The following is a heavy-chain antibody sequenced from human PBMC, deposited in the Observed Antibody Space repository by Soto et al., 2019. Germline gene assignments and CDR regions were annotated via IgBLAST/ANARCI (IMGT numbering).Heavy chain of an antibody. J-gene: IGHJ1*01. CDR3: AKTHHALDYGDPAEYFQH. Sequence: GGSLRLSCAASGFTFSSYAMSWVRQAPGKGLEWVSGISGSGGSTYYSDSVKGRFTISRDNSKNTLYLPMNSLRAEDTAVYYCAKTHHALDYGDPAEYFQHWGQGTLVTVSS. CDR2: ISGSGGST. D-gene: IGHD4-17*01. CDR1: GFTFSSYA. V-gene: IGHV3-23*01.